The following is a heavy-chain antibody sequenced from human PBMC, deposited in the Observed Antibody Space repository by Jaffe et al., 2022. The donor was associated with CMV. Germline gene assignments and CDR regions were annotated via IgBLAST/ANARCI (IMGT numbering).Heavy chain of an antibody. Sequence: QVQLQESGPGLVKPSETLSLTCTVSGGSISSYYWSWIRQPPGKGLEWIGYIYYSGSTNYNPSLKSRVTISVDTSKNQFSLKLSSVTAADTAVYYCARQAYDFWSGYKPLDVWGKGTTVTVSS. CDR1: GGSISSYY. CDR2: IYYSGST. J-gene: IGHJ6*04. CDR3: ARQAYDFWSGYKPLDV. V-gene: IGHV4-59*08. D-gene: IGHD3-3*01.